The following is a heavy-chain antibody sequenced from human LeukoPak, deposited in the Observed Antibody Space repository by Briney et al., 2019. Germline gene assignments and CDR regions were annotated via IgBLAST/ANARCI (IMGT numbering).Heavy chain of an antibody. V-gene: IGHV1-2*02. CDR3: AGYRADFWSGYYNNYFDY. J-gene: IGHJ4*02. CDR2: INPNSGGT. CDR1: GYTFTGYY. D-gene: IGHD3-3*01. Sequence: EASVKVSCKASGYTFTGYYMHWVRQAPGQGLEWMGWINPNSGGTNSAQKFQGRVTMTRDTSISTAYMELSRLRSDDTAVYYCAGYRADFWSGYYNNYFDYWGQGTLVTVSS.